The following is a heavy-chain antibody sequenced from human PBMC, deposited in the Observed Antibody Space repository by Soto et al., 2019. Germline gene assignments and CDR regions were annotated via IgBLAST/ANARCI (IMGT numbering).Heavy chain of an antibody. J-gene: IGHJ6*02. D-gene: IGHD2-2*01. CDR2: IYPSDSYI. CDR3: ARQDYSNYRGGMDV. CDR1: GYSFTLSW. V-gene: IGHV5-51*01. Sequence: GHSETLSGATSGYSFTLSWCAWERPMQGKGLEWMGIIYPSDSYIRYRPSFQGQVTISVDKSISTAYLQWSSLKASDTATYYCARQDYSNYRGGMDVWGQGTTVTVSS.